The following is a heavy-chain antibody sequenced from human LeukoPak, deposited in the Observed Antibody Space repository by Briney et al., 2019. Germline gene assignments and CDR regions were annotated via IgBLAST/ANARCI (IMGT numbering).Heavy chain of an antibody. CDR1: GASMSSGSYY. D-gene: IGHD2-2*01. Sequence: SQTLSLTCTVSGASMSSGSYYWSWVRQSAGKGLQWIGRIHTSGTTTYNPSLKSRVSISIDTSNNYLSLKLSSVTAADTAVYYCARGGSPSYPQDAFDVWGQGTLVTVSS. CDR3: ARGGSPSYPQDAFDV. V-gene: IGHV4-61*02. CDR2: IHTSGTT. J-gene: IGHJ3*01.